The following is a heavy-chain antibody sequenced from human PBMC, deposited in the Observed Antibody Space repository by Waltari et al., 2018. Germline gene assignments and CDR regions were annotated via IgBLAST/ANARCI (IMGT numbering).Heavy chain of an antibody. Sequence: EMQLVESEGGLVQPGGSLTLSCTASGFDVNRNYMSWVRQAPWKGPEWVSVRYSDGRTFYADSVKGRFTISRHDSKNTLYLQLNSLTPDDTAVYYCARGFTLILGPWGQGALVTVSS. CDR3: ARGFTLILGP. V-gene: IGHV3-53*04. CDR1: GFDVNRNY. D-gene: IGHD3-16*01. CDR2: RYSDGRT. J-gene: IGHJ5*02.